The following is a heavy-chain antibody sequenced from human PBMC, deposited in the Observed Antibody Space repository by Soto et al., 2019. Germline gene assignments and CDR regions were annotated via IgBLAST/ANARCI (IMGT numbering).Heavy chain of an antibody. Sequence: ASVKVSCKASGYTFTSYDINWVRQATGQGLEWMGWMNPNSGKTGYAQKFQGRVTMTRDTSTSTVYMELSSLRSEDTAVYYCAYYYYGMDVWGQGTTVTVSS. CDR3: AYYYYGMDV. CDR1: GYTFTSYD. J-gene: IGHJ6*02. CDR2: MNPNSGKT. V-gene: IGHV1-8*01.